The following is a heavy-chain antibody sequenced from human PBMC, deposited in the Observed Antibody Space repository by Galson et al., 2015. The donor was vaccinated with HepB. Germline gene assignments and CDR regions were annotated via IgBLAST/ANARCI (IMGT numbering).Heavy chain of an antibody. V-gene: IGHV3-23*01. CDR2: IRDSGSST. J-gene: IGHJ4*02. CDR3: AKDGDYGDYEIPDFDY. Sequence: SLRLSCAASGFTFSNYAMSWVRQAPGKGLEWVSSIRDSGSSTYYADSVKGRFTISRDNSKNTLYLQMNSLRVEDTAVYYCAKDGDYGDYEIPDFDYWGQGTLVTVSS. D-gene: IGHD4-17*01. CDR1: GFTFSNYA.